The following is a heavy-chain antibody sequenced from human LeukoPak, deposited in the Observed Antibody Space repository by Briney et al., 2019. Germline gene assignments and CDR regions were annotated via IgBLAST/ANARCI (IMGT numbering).Heavy chain of an antibody. CDR2: IRYDGSNK. J-gene: IGHJ4*02. Sequence: GGSLRLSCAASGFTFSSYGMHWVRQAPGKGLEWVAFIRYDGSNKYYADSVKGRFTISRDNSKNTLYLQMNSLRAEDTAVYYCAKDFSVYDILTGYFPDYWGQGTLVTVSS. CDR3: AKDFSVYDILTGYFPDY. V-gene: IGHV3-30*02. CDR1: GFTFSSYG. D-gene: IGHD3-9*01.